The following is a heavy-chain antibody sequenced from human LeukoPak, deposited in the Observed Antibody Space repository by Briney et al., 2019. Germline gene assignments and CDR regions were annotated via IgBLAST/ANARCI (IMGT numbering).Heavy chain of an antibody. CDR2: ISYDGSSR. J-gene: IGHJ4*02. Sequence: QPGRSLRLSCAASGFTFSSYGMHWVRQAPGKGLDWVADISYDGSSRSYADSVRGRFIISRDNSKSTLYVEMNSLRAEDTAVYYCARLVGWNYDYWGQGTLVTVSS. V-gene: IGHV3-30*19. CDR1: GFTFSSYG. D-gene: IGHD1-1*01. CDR3: ARLVGWNYDY.